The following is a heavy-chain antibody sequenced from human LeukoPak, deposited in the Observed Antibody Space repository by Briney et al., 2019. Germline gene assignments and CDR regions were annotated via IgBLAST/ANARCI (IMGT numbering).Heavy chain of an antibody. CDR3: RGVGATSDH. Sequence: PGGSLRLSCAASGFTLSTYSMHWVRQAPGKGLEYVSIINSNGGATYYASSVKGRFTMSRENSKNTLFLQMGSLRAEDTAVYYCRGVGATSDHWGQGTLVSVSS. J-gene: IGHJ4*02. V-gene: IGHV3-64*01. D-gene: IGHD1-26*01. CDR1: GFTLSTYS. CDR2: INSNGGAT.